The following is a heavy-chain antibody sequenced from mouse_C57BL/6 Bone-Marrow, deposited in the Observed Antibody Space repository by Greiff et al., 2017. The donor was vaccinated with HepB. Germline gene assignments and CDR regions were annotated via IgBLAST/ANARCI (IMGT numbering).Heavy chain of an antibody. Sequence: QVQLKQPGAELVKPGASVKLSCKASGYTFTSYWMHWVKQRPGQGLEWIGMIHPNSGSTNYNEKFKSKATLTVDKSSSTAYMQLSSLTSEDSAVYYCALVVAYYYAMDYWGQGTSVTVSS. CDR2: IHPNSGST. CDR1: GYTFTSYW. J-gene: IGHJ4*01. V-gene: IGHV1-64*01. D-gene: IGHD1-1*02. CDR3: ALVVAYYYAMDY.